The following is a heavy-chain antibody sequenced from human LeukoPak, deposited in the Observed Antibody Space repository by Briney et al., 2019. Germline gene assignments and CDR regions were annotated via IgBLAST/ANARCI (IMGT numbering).Heavy chain of an antibody. D-gene: IGHD2-2*01. J-gene: IGHJ4*02. Sequence: AASVKVSCKASGYTFTSYGINWVRQAPGQGLEWMGWISAYNGNTNYAQKLQGRVTMTTDTSTSTAYMELRSLRSDDTAVYYCARGWASLFGNFIFDYWGQGTLVTVSS. CDR3: ARGWASLFGNFIFDY. V-gene: IGHV1-18*04. CDR1: GYTFTSYG. CDR2: ISAYNGNT.